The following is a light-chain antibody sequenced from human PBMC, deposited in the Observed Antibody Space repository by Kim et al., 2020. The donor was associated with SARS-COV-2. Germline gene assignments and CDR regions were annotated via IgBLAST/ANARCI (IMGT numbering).Light chain of an antibody. V-gene: IGLV3-19*01. CDR1: SLRSYY. CDR3: NSRDSSGNHYV. Sequence: ALGQTVRTTCKGDSLRSYYASWYQQKPGQAPVLVIYGKNNRPSGIPDRFSGSSSGNTASLTITGAQAEDEADYYCNSRDSSGNHYVFGTGTKVT. CDR2: GKN. J-gene: IGLJ1*01.